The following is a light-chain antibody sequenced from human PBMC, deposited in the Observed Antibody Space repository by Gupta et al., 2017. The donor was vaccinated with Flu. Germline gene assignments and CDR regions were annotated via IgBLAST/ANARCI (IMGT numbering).Light chain of an antibody. V-gene: IGKV1-5*03. CDR3: QQYDSYSLT. CDR1: QSLRRW. Sequence: DIQITQSPSTLSAYVGDRVTITCRASQSLRRWLAWYQQKPGNAPNLLIYKASNLESGVPSRFSGSGSGTEFTLTISSLQPDDFATYYCQQYDSYSLTFGGGTKVEI. J-gene: IGKJ4*01. CDR2: KAS.